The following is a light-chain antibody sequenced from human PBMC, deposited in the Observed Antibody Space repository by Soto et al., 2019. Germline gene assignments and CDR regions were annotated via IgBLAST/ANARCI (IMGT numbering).Light chain of an antibody. Sequence: EIVLTQSPGTLSLSPGERATLSCRASQSVSSSYLAWYQQKPGQAPRLLIDGAFSRATGIPDIFSGSGSGTDFTLTISGLEPEDFAVYYCQQHGSSPITFGQGTRLEIK. CDR2: GAF. J-gene: IGKJ5*01. CDR3: QQHGSSPIT. CDR1: QSVSSSY. V-gene: IGKV3-20*01.